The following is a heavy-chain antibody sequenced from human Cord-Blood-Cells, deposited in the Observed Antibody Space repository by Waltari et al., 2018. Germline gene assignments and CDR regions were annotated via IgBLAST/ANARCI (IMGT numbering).Heavy chain of an antibody. J-gene: IGHJ4*02. D-gene: IGHD2-2*01. V-gene: IGHV1-69*09. Sequence: QVQLVQSGAEVKKPGSSVKVSCKASGGIFSSDAISWVRQAPGQGLEWMGRIIPILGIANYAQKFQGRVTITADKSTSTAYMELSSLRSEDTAVYYCARVVPAALFDYWGQGTLVTVSS. CDR1: GGIFSSDA. CDR3: ARVVPAALFDY. CDR2: IIPILGIA.